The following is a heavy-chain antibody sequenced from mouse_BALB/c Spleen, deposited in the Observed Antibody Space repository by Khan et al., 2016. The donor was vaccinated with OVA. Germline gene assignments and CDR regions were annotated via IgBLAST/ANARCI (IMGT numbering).Heavy chain of an antibody. V-gene: IGHV3-1*02. J-gene: IGHJ4*01. CDR3: ARDGNYMDY. CDR1: GYSITSGYS. CDR2: IYSSGTI. D-gene: IGHD2-1*01. Sequence: EVQLQESGPDLVKPSQSLSLTCTVTGYSITSGYSWHWIRQFPGNKLEWMGYIYSSGTITYNPPLQSRISITRDPSKNQFFMQLNSVTTEDTATYYCARDGNYMDYWGQGTSVTVSS.